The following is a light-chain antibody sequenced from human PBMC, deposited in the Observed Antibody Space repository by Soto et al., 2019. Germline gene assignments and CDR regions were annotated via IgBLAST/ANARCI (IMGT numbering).Light chain of an antibody. Sequence: QSVLTQPPSASGSPGQSVTISCTGTSSDVGGYNYVSWYQQYPGKAPKLMIYEVNKRPSGVPYRFSGSKSGNTASLTISGLQAGDEADYYCCSYAGTYTRVFGTGTKVTVL. V-gene: IGLV2-8*01. CDR1: SSDVGGYNY. CDR3: CSYAGTYTRV. J-gene: IGLJ1*01. CDR2: EVN.